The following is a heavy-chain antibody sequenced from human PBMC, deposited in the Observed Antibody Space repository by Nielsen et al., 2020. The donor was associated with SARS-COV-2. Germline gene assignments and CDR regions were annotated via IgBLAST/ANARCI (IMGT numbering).Heavy chain of an antibody. CDR1: GGNFNGQA. CDR2: IIPALDFI. J-gene: IGHJ4*02. D-gene: IGHD5-12*01. Sequence: SVKVSCKASGGNFNGQAISWVRQAPGQGLEWMGRIIPALDFIKYTQDFQDRVTITADKSTATAFLELISVTSGDTAVYYCARATVHTGYEIIDFWGQGTPLTVSS. CDR3: ARATVHTGYEIIDF. V-gene: IGHV1-69*04.